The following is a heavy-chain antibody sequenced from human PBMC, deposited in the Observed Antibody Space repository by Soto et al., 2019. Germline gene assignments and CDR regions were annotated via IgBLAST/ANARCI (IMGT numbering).Heavy chain of an antibody. CDR2: INPATGAA. CDR3: ARGGGVGVAGSAAFDM. Sequence: QLHLVQSGAVVKKPGASVTVSCSASGYPVTAYYMHWVRQAPGRGLEWMGGINPATGAAKYTQTFQGRVTMTRDTSTGTVFMELSGLTSEDTAVFYCARGGGVGVAGSAAFDMWGQGTLVTLSS. V-gene: IGHV1-2*02. J-gene: IGHJ3*02. CDR1: GYPVTAYY. D-gene: IGHD3-3*01.